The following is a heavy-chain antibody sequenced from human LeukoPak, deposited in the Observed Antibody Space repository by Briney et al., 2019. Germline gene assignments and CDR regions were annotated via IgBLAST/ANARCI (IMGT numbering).Heavy chain of an antibody. J-gene: IGHJ4*02. CDR2: IHHDGRI. CDR3: ARSHDHLWGNYPDY. V-gene: IGHV4-4*02. D-gene: IGHD3-16*02. Sequence: SETLSLTCTVSGGSIDSTNWWNWVRQPPGKGLEWIGEIHHDGRINYNPSLKSRVTLSVDKSKNQFSLRLNSVTAADTAMYYCARSHDHLWGNYPDYWGQGTLVTVSS. CDR1: GGSIDSTNW.